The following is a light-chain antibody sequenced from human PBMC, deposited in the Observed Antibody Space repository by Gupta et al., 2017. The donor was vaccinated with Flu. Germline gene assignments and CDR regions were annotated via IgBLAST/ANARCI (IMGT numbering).Light chain of an antibody. CDR2: GVS. J-gene: IGLJ3*02. CDR1: SSDIGAYNY. V-gene: IGLV2-14*03. Sequence: ITISCNGTSSDIGAYNYVSWYQSHQGKDHKLRMVGVSSRPSGISNRLACSKSDNNASPTLFGVQPEDEADDVCSYSSGTTTPGVFGGGTKLTVL. CDR3: SYSSGTTTPGV.